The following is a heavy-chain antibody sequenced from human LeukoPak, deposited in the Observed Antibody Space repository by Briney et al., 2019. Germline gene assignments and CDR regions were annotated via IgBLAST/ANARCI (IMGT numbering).Heavy chain of an antibody. CDR1: GFTFNSYG. D-gene: IGHD6-19*01. V-gene: IGHV3-33*08. CDR3: ARDPGAGTWEGTFDY. J-gene: IGHJ4*02. CDR2: IWYDGSNK. Sequence: GGSLRLSCAASGFTFNSYGMHWVRQAPGKGLEWVAVIWYDGSNKYYADSVKGRFTISRDNSKNTLYLQMNSLRAEDTAVYYCARDPGAGTWEGTFDYWGQGTLVTVSS.